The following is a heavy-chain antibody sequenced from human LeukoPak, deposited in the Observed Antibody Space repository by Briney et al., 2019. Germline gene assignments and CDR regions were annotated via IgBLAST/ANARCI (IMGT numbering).Heavy chain of an antibody. D-gene: IGHD6-13*01. J-gene: IGHJ4*02. CDR3: AKELDSTPWYDY. V-gene: IGHV3-30*18. CDR1: GFTFSSYG. CDR2: ISYDGSDK. Sequence: GGSLRLSCAASGFTFSSYGMHWVRQAPGKGLEWVAVISYDGSDKYYADFVKGRFAISRDNSKNTLYLQMNSLRGEDTAVYFCAKELDSTPWYDYWGQGTLVAVSS.